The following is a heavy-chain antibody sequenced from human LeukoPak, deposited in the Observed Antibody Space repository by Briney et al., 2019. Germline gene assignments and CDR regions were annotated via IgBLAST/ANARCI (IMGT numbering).Heavy chain of an antibody. CDR3: AREGGYGDYADYYYGMDV. Sequence: GASVKVSCKASGYTFTSYYMHWVRQAPGQGLEWMGIINPSGGNTSYAQKFQGRVTMTRDTSTSTVYMELSSLRSEDTAVYYCAREGGYGDYADYYYGMDVWGQGTTVTVSS. CDR2: INPSGGNT. V-gene: IGHV1-46*01. J-gene: IGHJ6*02. D-gene: IGHD4-17*01. CDR1: GYTFTSYY.